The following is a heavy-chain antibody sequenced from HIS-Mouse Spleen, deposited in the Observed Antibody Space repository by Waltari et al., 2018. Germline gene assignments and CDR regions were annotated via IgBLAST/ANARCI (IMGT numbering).Heavy chain of an antibody. CDR1: XYPFTSYD. CDR3: ARGEEEYCSGGSCYSDY. V-gene: IGHV1-8*01. D-gene: IGHD2-15*01. Sequence: QVQLVQSGAEVKKPGASVKVSCKASXYPFTSYDINWVRPDTGQGLEWLGWMNPNSGNTGYAQKFQGRVTMTRNTSISTAYMELSSLRSEDTAVYYCARGEEEYCSGGSCYSDYWGQGTLVTVSS. CDR2: MNPNSGNT. J-gene: IGHJ4*02.